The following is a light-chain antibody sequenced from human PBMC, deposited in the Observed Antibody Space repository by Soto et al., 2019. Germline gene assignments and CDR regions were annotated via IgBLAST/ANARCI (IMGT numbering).Light chain of an antibody. CDR3: SSYTSSSTLV. CDR1: SSDVGTYTY. J-gene: IGLJ2*01. CDR2: DVI. V-gene: IGLV2-11*01. Sequence: QSALTQPRSVSGSPGQSVTISCTGTSSDVGTYTYVSWYQQHPGKAPKLIIYDVIKRPSGVPDRFSGSKSGNTASLTISGLQAEDEADYYCSSYTSSSTLVFGGGTKLTVL.